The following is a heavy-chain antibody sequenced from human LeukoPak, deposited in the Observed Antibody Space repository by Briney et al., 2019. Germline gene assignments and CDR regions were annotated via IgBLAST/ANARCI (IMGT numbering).Heavy chain of an antibody. CDR3: ARGLGYDFWSGLASDY. Sequence: ASVKVSCKASGYTFTSYDINWVRQATGQGLEWMGWMNPNSGNTGYAQKFQGRVTITRNTSISTAYMELSSLRSEDTAVYYCARGLGYDFWSGLASDYWGQGTLVTVSS. CDR1: GYTFTSYD. V-gene: IGHV1-8*03. D-gene: IGHD3-3*01. CDR2: MNPNSGNT. J-gene: IGHJ4*02.